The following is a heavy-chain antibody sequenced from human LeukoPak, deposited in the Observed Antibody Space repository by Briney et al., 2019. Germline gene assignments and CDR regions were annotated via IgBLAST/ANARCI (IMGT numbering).Heavy chain of an antibody. CDR3: ASLLWFGEYGMDV. D-gene: IGHD3-10*01. V-gene: IGHV3-74*01. CDR1: GFTFRSYW. J-gene: IGHJ6*02. CDR2: IDTDGSTA. Sequence: GGSLRLSCAASGFTFRSYWMHWVRQAPGKGLVWVSHIDTDGSTATYADSVRGRFTISRDNAKNTLYLQMNSLSAEDTAVYYCASLLWFGEYGMDVWGQGTTVTVSS.